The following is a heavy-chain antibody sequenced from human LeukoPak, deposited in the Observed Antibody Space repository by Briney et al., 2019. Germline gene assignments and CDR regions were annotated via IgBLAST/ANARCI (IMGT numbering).Heavy chain of an antibody. Sequence: PGGSLRFSCAASGFTFDDYGMSWVRQAPGKGLEWVSGINWNGGSTGYADSVKGRFTISRDNAKNSLYLQMNSLRAEDTALYYCARDQGSGWSYAFDIWGQGTMVTVSS. CDR2: INWNGGST. CDR3: ARDQGSGWSYAFDI. CDR1: GFTFDDYG. J-gene: IGHJ3*02. D-gene: IGHD6-19*01. V-gene: IGHV3-20*04.